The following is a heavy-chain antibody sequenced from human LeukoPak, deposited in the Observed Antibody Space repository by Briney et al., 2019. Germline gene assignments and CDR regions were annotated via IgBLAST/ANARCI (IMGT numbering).Heavy chain of an antibody. D-gene: IGHD1-1*01. CDR2: IYYSGST. J-gene: IGHJ5*02. V-gene: IGHV4-59*01. CDR1: GGSISSYY. Sequence: TTSETLSLTCTVSGGSISSYYWSWIRQPPGKGLEWIGYIYYSGSTNYNPSLKSRVTISVDTSKNQFSLKLSSVTAADTAVYYCARDGRDWFDPWGQGTLVTVSS. CDR3: ARDGRDWFDP.